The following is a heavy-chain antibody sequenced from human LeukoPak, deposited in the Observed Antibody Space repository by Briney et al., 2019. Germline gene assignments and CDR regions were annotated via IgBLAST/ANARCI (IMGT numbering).Heavy chain of an antibody. V-gene: IGHV1-18*01. J-gene: IGHJ5*02. Sequence: ASVTVSCTASGYTFTSYGISWVRQAPGQGLEWMGWISAYNGNTNYAQKLQGRVTMTTDTSTSTAYMELRSLRSDDTAVYYCARDVGMATIHNLNWFDPWGQGTLVTVSS. CDR3: ARDVGMATIHNLNWFDP. D-gene: IGHD5-24*01. CDR1: GYTFTSYG. CDR2: ISAYNGNT.